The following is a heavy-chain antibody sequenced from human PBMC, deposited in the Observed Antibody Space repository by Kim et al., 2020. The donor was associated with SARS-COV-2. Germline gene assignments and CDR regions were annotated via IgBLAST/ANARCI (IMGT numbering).Heavy chain of an antibody. Sequence: GGSLRLSCAASGFTFSDYYMSWIRQAPGKGLEWVSYISSSSSYTNYADSVKGRFTISRDNAKNSLYLQMNSLRAEDTAVYYCARDDPPWGVHPVPGGMDVWGQGTTVTVSS. J-gene: IGHJ6*02. CDR2: ISSSSSYT. D-gene: IGHD3-10*01. CDR1: GFTFSDYY. V-gene: IGHV3-11*06. CDR3: ARDDPPWGVHPVPGGMDV.